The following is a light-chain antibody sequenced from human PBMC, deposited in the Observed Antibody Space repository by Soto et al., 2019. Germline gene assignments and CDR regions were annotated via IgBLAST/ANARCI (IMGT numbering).Light chain of an antibody. J-gene: IGKJ1*01. CDR3: QQYGSSPRT. Sequence: EIVLTQSPGTLSMSPGERATLSCRASQSFSSNYLAWYQQKPGQAPRLLIYGASSRATGIPDRFSGSGSGTDFTLTISRLEAEDFAVYYCQQYGSSPRTFGQGTKVEFK. CDR1: QSFSSNY. V-gene: IGKV3-20*01. CDR2: GAS.